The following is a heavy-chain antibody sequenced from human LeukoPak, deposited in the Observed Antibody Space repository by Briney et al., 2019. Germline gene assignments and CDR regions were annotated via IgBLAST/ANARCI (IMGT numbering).Heavy chain of an antibody. CDR3: ARQGVYFSDSSAFYH. J-gene: IGHJ4*02. CDR1: GYRFTNHW. D-gene: IGHD3-22*01. Sequence: GESLKISCKASGYRFTNHWIAWVRQMPGKGLELVGSIYPGDSDTRYSPSFQGQITISAYKSVATAYLQWSSLKASDTAIYYCARQGVYFSDSSAFYHWGQGTLITVSS. V-gene: IGHV5-51*01. CDR2: IYPGDSDT.